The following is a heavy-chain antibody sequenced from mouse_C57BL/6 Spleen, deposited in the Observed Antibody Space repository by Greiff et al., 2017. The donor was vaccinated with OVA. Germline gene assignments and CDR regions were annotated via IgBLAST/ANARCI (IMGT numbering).Heavy chain of an antibody. CDR3: ATQLRGGAMDY. Sequence: EVQRVESGPGLVKPSQSLSLTCSVTGYSITSRYYWTWSRQCPGNTLEWMGYISYDGSNNYNPSLKNRIPITRDTSKNQFFLKLNSVTTEDTAPYYCATQLRGGAMDYWGQGTSVTVSS. D-gene: IGHD1-1*01. CDR2: ISYDGSN. CDR1: GYSITSRYY. J-gene: IGHJ4*01. V-gene: IGHV3-6*01.